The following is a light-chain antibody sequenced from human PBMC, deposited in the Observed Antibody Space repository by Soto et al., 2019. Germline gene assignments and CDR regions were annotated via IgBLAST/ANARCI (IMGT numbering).Light chain of an antibody. Sequence: QLVLTQPPSASGTPGQRVTISCSGNSSNTGSNYVFWYQQFPGTAPKLLIYRNNQRPSGVPDRFSGSKSGTSASLAISGLRSEDEADYSCAAWDDGLSGFVFGTGTKVTVL. V-gene: IGLV1-47*01. CDR3: AAWDDGLSGFV. CDR2: RNN. CDR1: SSNTGSNY. J-gene: IGLJ1*01.